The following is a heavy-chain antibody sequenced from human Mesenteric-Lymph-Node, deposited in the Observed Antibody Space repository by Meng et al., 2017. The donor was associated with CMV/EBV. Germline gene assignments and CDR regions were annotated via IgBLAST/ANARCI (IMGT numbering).Heavy chain of an antibody. V-gene: IGHV2-5*02. CDR1: GFSSSTGGVG. CDR3: AHRGLVRRTTFDY. Sequence: FSGFSSSTGGVGVGSIHQPPGKALEWRALNYWDSDKRYSPSLKSKLTITKDTSKNQVVLTMTNIDPEDAAKYCYAHRGLVRRTTFDYWGQGTLVTVSS. D-gene: IGHD2-21*01. J-gene: IGHJ4*02. CDR2: NYWDSDK.